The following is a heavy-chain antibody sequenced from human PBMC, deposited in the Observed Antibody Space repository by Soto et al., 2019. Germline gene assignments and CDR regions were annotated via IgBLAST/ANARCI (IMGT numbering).Heavy chain of an antibody. CDR1: GFTFSSNA. CDR2: IGDSGGST. D-gene: IGHD6-13*01. CDR3: ANVIPAAGSAY. Sequence: EVQLMESGGGLVQPGGSLRLSCVDSGFTFSSNAMSWVRQAPGKGLEWVSAIGDSGGSTYYADSVTGRFTISRDNSKNTLFLQMNSLRVEDTAVYYCANVIPAAGSAYWGQGTLVTVSS. J-gene: IGHJ4*02. V-gene: IGHV3-23*01.